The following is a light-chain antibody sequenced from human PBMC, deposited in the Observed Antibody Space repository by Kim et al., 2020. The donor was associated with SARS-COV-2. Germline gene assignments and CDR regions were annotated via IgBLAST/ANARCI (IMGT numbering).Light chain of an antibody. CDR3: LQHRTYPIT. CDR1: QDNGND. V-gene: IGKV1-17*01. J-gene: IGKJ5*01. CDR2: GAS. Sequence: GDRVTITCRASQDNGNDLGWYQQNPGRAPKRLIYGASNLQSGVPSRFSGSGSETEFTLTINSLQPEDFATYFCLQHRTYPITFGQGTRLEIK.